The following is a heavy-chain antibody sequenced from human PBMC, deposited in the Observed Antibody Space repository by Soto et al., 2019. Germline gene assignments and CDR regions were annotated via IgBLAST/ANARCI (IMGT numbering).Heavy chain of an antibody. D-gene: IGHD3-10*01. V-gene: IGHV4-39*01. CDR1: GGSISSSSYY. CDR2: IYYSGST. CDR3: ARHGITMVRGVMNPYYYYGMDV. J-gene: IGHJ6*02. Sequence: PSETLSLTCTVSGGSISSSSYYWGWIRQPPGKGLERIGSIYYSGSTYYNPSLKSRVTISVDTSKNQFSLKLSSVTAADTAVYYCARHGITMVRGVMNPYYYYGMDVWGQGTTVTVS.